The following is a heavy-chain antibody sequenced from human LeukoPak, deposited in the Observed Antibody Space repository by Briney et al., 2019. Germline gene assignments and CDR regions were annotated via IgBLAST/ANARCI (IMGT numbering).Heavy chain of an antibody. CDR1: GYTFTSYY. CDR3: ARAFVCSSTSCYTGDAFDI. V-gene: IGHV1-46*03. J-gene: IGHJ3*02. CDR2: INPSGGST. Sequence: ASVKVSCKASGYTFTSYYMHWVRQAPGQGLEWMGIINPSGGSTSYAQKFQGRVTMTRDTSTSTVYMELSSLRSEDTAVYYCARAFVCSSTSCYTGDAFDIWGQRTMVTVSS. D-gene: IGHD2-2*02.